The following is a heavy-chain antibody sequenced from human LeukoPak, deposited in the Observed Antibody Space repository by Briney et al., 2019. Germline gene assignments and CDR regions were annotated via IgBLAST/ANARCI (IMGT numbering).Heavy chain of an antibody. D-gene: IGHD6-13*01. J-gene: IGHJ4*02. Sequence: GASVKDSCKASGYTFTSYYMHWVRQAPGQGLEWMGIINPSGGSTSYAQKLQGRVTMTRETSTSTDYMELSSLRSEDTAVYYCARAGAVRAAAGTLNYWGQGTLVTVSS. CDR2: INPSGGST. V-gene: IGHV1-46*01. CDR3: ARAGAVRAAAGTLNY. CDR1: GYTFTSYY.